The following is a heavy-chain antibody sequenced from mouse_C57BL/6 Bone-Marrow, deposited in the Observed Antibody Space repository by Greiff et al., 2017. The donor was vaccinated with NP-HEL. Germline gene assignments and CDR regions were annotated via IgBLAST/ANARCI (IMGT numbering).Heavy chain of an antibody. CDR2: IDPENGDT. D-gene: IGHD2-4*01. CDR1: GFNIKDDY. CDR3: TSILILYDYDGAFDV. J-gene: IGHJ1*03. V-gene: IGHV14-4*01. Sequence: EVQLQQSGAELVRPGASVKLSCTASGFNIKDDYMHWVKQRPEQCLEWIGWIDPENGDTEYASKFQGKATITADTSSNTAYLQLSSLTSEDTAVYYCTSILILYDYDGAFDVWGTGTTVTVSS.